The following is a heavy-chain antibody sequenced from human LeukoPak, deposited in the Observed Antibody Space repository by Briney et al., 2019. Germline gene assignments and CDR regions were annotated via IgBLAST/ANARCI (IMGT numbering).Heavy chain of an antibody. CDR2: ISSSHSYI. D-gene: IGHD4-17*01. V-gene: IGHV3-21*01. Sequence: GGSLRLSCAASGFTFSLYNMNWVRQAPGKGLERVSSISSSHSYISYADSVKGRFTISRDNAKNSLYLQMNSLRAEDTAVYYCARRTTVSDYWGQGTLVIVSS. J-gene: IGHJ4*02. CDR1: GFTFSLYN. CDR3: ARRTTVSDY.